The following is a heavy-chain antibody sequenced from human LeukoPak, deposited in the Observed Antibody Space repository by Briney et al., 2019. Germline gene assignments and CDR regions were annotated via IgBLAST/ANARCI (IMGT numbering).Heavy chain of an antibody. V-gene: IGHV3-43D*03. D-gene: IGHD3-16*02. CDR1: GFTFDDYA. CDR3: AKDSRDDYVWGSYRSPDYYYGMDV. CDR2: ISWDGGST. Sequence: GGSLRLSCAASGFTFDDYAMHWVRQAPGKGLEWVSLISWDGGSTYYADSVKGRFTISRDNSKNSLYLQMNSLRAEDTALYYCAKDSRDDYVWGSYRSPDYYYGMDVWGQGTTVTVSS. J-gene: IGHJ6*02.